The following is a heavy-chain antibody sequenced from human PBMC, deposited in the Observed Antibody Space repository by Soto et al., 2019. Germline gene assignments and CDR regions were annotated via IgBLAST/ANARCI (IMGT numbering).Heavy chain of an antibody. D-gene: IGHD2-21*02. CDR2: IYWDGDK. CDR1: GFSLNTGGLG. J-gene: IGHJ6*02. V-gene: IGHV2-5*02. Sequence: QITLKESGPTLVKPTQTLTLTCTFSGFSLNTGGLGVGWIRQPPGKALEWLALIYWDGDKRYSPSLKSRLSITKHTSNNQVVLTMTNMDPVDTATYYCAPSRCGGDCLRSYSSPYSYGMDVWGQGTTVTVSS. CDR3: APSRCGGDCLRSYSSPYSYGMDV.